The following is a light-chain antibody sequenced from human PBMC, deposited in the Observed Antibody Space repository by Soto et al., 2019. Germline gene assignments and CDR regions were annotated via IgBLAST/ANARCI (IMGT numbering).Light chain of an antibody. CDR3: QQYNDWPPWT. Sequence: EIVMTQSPATLSVSPGETATLSCRASQSVKNNLAWYQQKPGQAPRLLIYDASIRATGIPARFSGSGSGTEFTLTISSLQSEDFAVYYCQQYNDWPPWTFAQGTQVEIK. J-gene: IGKJ1*01. CDR2: DAS. CDR1: QSVKNN. V-gene: IGKV3-15*01.